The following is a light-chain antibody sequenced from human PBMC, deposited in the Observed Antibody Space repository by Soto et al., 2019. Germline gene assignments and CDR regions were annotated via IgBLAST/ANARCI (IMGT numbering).Light chain of an antibody. CDR2: EVS. J-gene: IGLJ1*01. CDR1: SSDVGAYNY. CDR3: SSYTISDTYV. Sequence: QSALTQPASVSGSPGQSITISCTGTSSDVGAYNYVSWYQQHPGKAPKLMIYEVSNRPSGVSDRFSGSKSANTASLTISGLQAEDEADYYCSSYTISDTYVFGTGTKLTVL. V-gene: IGLV2-14*01.